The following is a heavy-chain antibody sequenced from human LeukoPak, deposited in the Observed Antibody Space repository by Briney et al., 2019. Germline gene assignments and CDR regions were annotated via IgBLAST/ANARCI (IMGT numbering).Heavy chain of an antibody. J-gene: IGHJ6*03. CDR3: ARIQYSSSFGFRYYYYMDV. D-gene: IGHD6-13*01. CDR2: IYYSGST. Sequence: SETLSLTCTVSGGSISSYYWSWIRQPPGKGLEWIGYIYYSGSTNYNPSLKSRVTISVDTSKNQSSLKLSSVTAADTAVYYCARIQYSSSFGFRYYYYMDVWGKGTTVTISS. CDR1: GGSISSYY. V-gene: IGHV4-59*01.